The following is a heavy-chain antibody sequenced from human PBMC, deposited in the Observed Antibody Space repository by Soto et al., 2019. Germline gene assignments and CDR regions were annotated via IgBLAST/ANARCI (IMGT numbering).Heavy chain of an antibody. J-gene: IGHJ6*02. CDR2: IIPIFGTA. V-gene: IGHV1-69*12. CDR3: ARDSPVVGATEGGDDYYYYGMDV. CDR1: GGTFSRYA. Sequence: QVQLVQSGAEVKKPGSSVKVSCKASGGTFSRYAISWVRQAPGQGLEWSGGIIPIFGTANYAQKCQGRVTITADESTRTAYMELSSLRSEDTAVYYCARDSPVVGATEGGDDYYYYGMDVLGQGTTVTASS. D-gene: IGHD1-26*01.